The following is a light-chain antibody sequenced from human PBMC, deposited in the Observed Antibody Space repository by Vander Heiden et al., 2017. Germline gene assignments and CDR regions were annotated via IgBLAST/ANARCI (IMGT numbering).Light chain of an antibody. V-gene: IGLV3-25*03. J-gene: IGLJ2*01. Sequence: SPDLPQPPSVAVSPGQTTKITCSGDVLARQNAYWYQQQPGQAPLVLIYSDTKRPSGIPERFSGSISGTIVTLTISDVQAEDEADYYCQSADSSGTYSVVFGGGTQLTVL. CDR1: VLARQN. CDR3: QSADSSGTYSVV. CDR2: SDT.